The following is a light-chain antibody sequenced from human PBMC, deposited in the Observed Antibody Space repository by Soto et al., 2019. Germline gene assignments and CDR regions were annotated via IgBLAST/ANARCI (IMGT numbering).Light chain of an antibody. CDR1: QSVGTN. J-gene: IGKJ1*01. CDR3: QQYNNWPRT. CDR2: GAA. Sequence: EIVMTQSPVILSVSPGEIATLSCRASQSVGTNLAWYQQKPGQAPRLLISGAATRATGIPARFSGRGSGTEFTLTVSSLQSEDFAVYYCQQYNNWPRTFGQGTKVEIK. V-gene: IGKV3-15*01.